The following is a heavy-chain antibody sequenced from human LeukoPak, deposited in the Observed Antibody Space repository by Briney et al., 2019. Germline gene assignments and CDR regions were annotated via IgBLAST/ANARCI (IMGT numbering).Heavy chain of an antibody. CDR1: GGPFSDYY. Sequence: PSETLSLTCAVFGGPFSDYYWSWIRQPPGKGLEWIGEINHSGSTNYNPSLKSRVTMSVDTSKNQFSLKLSSVTAADTAVYYCARQSGYSRSCCTFDIWGQGTMVTVSS. V-gene: IGHV4-34*01. CDR3: ARQSGYSRSCCTFDI. CDR2: INHSGST. D-gene: IGHD6-13*01. J-gene: IGHJ3*02.